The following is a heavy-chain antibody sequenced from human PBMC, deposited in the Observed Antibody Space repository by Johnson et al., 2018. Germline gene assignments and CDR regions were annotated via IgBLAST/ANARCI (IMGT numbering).Heavy chain of an antibody. J-gene: IGHJ3*02. V-gene: IGHV3-66*02. CDR3: ARGYITGSDAFDI. CDR2: IFVGDTA. D-gene: IGHD6-19*01. Sequence: VQLVESGGGLAQPGGSLRLSCAVSGFTVSDNYMTWVRQAPGKGLEWVSVIFVGDTAYYTESVKGRFTISRDYSKNTVSLQMNSLRPEDTAVYYWARGYITGSDAFDIWGQGTMVAVSS. CDR1: GFTVSDNY.